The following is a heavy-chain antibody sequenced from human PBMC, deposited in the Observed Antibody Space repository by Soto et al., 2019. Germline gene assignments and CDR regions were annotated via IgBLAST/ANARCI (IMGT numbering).Heavy chain of an antibody. CDR2: ISAYNGNT. Sequence: QVQLVQSGAEVKKPGASVKVSCKASGYTFTSYGISWVRQAPGQGLEWMGWISAYNGNTNYAQKLQGRVTMTTDPSTSTAYMELRSLRSDDTAVYYCAGYSGYDWGPTYYYMDVWGKGTTVTVSS. V-gene: IGHV1-18*01. D-gene: IGHD5-12*01. CDR1: GYTFTSYG. J-gene: IGHJ6*03. CDR3: AGYSGYDWGPTYYYMDV.